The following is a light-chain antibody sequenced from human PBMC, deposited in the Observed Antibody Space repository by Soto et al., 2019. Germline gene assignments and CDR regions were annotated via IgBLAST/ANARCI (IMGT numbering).Light chain of an antibody. CDR3: QLWT. CDR1: QSVSSSY. Sequence: EIVLTQSPGTLSLSPGEIATLSCRARQSVSSSYLAWYQQKPGQAPRLLIYGAPSRATGIPDRFSGSGSGTDFTLTISRVEPEDFAVYYCQLWTFGRGTKVEIK. CDR2: GAP. V-gene: IGKV3-20*01. J-gene: IGKJ1*01.